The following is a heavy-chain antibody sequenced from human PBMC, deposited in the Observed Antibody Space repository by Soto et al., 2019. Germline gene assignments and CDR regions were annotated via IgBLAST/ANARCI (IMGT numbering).Heavy chain of an antibody. J-gene: IGHJ5*02. D-gene: IGHD2-15*01. CDR1: GGSFSGYY. V-gene: IGHV4-34*01. CDR3: ARDAPHFSGGSCYSGWFDP. Sequence: QVQLQQWGAGLLKPSETLSLTCAVYGGSFSGYYWSWIRQPPGKGLEWIGEINHSGSTNYNPSLKSLVTISEHTSKHHFSVKLSSVTAADTAVYYCARDAPHFSGGSCYSGWFDPWGQGTLVTVSS. CDR2: INHSGST.